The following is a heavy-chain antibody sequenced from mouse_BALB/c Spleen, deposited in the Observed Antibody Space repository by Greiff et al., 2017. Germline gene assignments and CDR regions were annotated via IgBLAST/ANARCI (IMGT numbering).Heavy chain of an antibody. CDR1: GFNIKDTY. CDR3: ARSGYYYGSSYLYYFDY. J-gene: IGHJ2*01. V-gene: IGHV14-3*02. CDR2: IDPANGNT. D-gene: IGHD1-1*01. Sequence: VQLKQSGAELVKPGASVKLSCTASGFNIKDTYMHWVKQRPEQGLEWIGRIDPANGNTKYDPKFQGKATITADTSSNTAYLQLSSLTSEDTAVYYCARSGYYYGSSYLYYFDYWGQGTTLTVSS.